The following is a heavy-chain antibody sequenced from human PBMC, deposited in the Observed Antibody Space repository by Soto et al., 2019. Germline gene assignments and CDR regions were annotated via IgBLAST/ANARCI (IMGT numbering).Heavy chain of an antibody. D-gene: IGHD2-8*01. Sequence: EVQLLESGGGLVQPGGSLRLSCAASGFTFSSYAMSWVRQAPGKGLEWVSAISGSGGSTYYADSVKGRFTISRDNSKNTLYLQMNSLRAEDTAVYYCAKDSRSSVLMVYDLIPFGMDVWGQVTTVTVSS. J-gene: IGHJ6*02. V-gene: IGHV3-23*01. CDR2: ISGSGGST. CDR3: AKDSRSSVLMVYDLIPFGMDV. CDR1: GFTFSSYA.